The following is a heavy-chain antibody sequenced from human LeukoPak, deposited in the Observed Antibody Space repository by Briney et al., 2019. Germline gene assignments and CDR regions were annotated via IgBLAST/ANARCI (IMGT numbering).Heavy chain of an antibody. V-gene: IGHV3-30*04. CDR1: GFTFSSYA. CDR2: ISYDGSNK. J-gene: IGHJ6*04. Sequence: GRSLRLSCAASGFTFSSYAMHWVRQAPGKGLEWVAVISYDGSNKYYADSVKGRFTISRDNSKNTLYLQMNSLRAEDTAVYYCAELGITMIGGVWGKGTMVTISS. CDR3: AELGITMIGGV. D-gene: IGHD3-10*02.